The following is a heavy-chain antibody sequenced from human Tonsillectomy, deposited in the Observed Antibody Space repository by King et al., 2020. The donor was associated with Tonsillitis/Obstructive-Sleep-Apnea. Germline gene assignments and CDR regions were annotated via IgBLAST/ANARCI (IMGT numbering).Heavy chain of an antibody. CDR2: ISSSGSTI. CDR3: ARDLVVQLWADDY. J-gene: IGHJ4*02. Sequence: VQLVESGGGLVQPGGSLRLSCAASGFTFSSYEMNWVRQAPGKGLEWVSYISSSGSTIYYADSVKGRFTISRDNAKNSQYLQMNSLRAEDTAVYYCARDLVVQLWADDYWGQGTLVTVSS. D-gene: IGHD5-18*01. V-gene: IGHV3-48*03. CDR1: GFTFSSYE.